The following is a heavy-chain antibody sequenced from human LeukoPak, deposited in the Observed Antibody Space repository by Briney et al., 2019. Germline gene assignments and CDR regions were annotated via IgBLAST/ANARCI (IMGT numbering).Heavy chain of an antibody. CDR3: ARGAYGDYGLIFHFDY. V-gene: IGHV4-39*07. CDR2: VYYSGST. Sequence: PSETLSLTCAVSGGSISSSSFYWGWIRQPPGKGLEWIGNVYYSGSTYYNPSLKSRVTISVDTSKNQFSLKLSSVTAADTAVFYCARGAYGDYGLIFHFDYWGQGTLVTVSS. D-gene: IGHD4-17*01. CDR1: GGSISSSSFY. J-gene: IGHJ4*02.